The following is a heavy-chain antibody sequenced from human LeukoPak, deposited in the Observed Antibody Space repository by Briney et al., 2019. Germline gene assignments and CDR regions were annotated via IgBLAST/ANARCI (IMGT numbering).Heavy chain of an antibody. J-gene: IGHJ4*02. V-gene: IGHV4-34*01. CDR1: GGSLSGYY. D-gene: IGHD2-2*01. CDR2: INHSGST. CDR3: ARGKSRLSSSTSCHFDY. Sequence: PSETLSLTCAVYGGSLSGYYWSWIRQPPGKGLEWSGEINHSGSTNYNPSLKSRVTISVDTSKNQFSLKLSSVTAADTAVYYCARGKSRLSSSTSCHFDYWGQGTLVTVSS.